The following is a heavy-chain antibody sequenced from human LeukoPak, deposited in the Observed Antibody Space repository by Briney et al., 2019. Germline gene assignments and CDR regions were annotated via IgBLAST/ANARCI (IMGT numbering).Heavy chain of an antibody. D-gene: IGHD3-10*01. CDR1: GGSISSYY. CDR3: ARVMGSGKKNAFDI. J-gene: IGHJ3*02. CDR2: IYYSGST. V-gene: IGHV4-59*06. Sequence: SETLSLTCTVSGGSISSYYWSWIRQPAGKGLEWIGYIYYSGSTYYNPSLKSRVTISVDTSKNQFSLKLSSVTAADTAVYYCARVMGSGKKNAFDIWGQGTMVTVSS.